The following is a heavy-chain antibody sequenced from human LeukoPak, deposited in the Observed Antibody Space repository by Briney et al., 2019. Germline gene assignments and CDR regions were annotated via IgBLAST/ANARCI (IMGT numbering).Heavy chain of an antibody. CDR2: IIPIFGTA. V-gene: IGHV1-69*13. D-gene: IGHD3-10*01. CDR1: GGTFSSYA. J-gene: IGHJ3*02. CDR3: ARVRITMVRGVIISNAFDI. Sequence: SVKVSCKASGGTFSSYAISWVRQAPGQGLEWMGGIIPIFGTANYAQKFQGRVTITADESTSTAYMELSSLRSEDTAVYYCARVRITMVRGVIISNAFDIWGQGTMVTVSS.